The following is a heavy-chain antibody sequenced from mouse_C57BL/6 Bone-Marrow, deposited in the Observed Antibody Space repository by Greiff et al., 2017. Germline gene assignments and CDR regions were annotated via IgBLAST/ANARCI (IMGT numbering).Heavy chain of an antibody. J-gene: IGHJ2*01. V-gene: IGHV2-2*01. D-gene: IGHD4-1*01. Sequence: QVQLKQSGPGLVQPSQSLSITCTVSGFSLTSYGVHWVRQSPGKGLEWLGVIWNGGSTDYDAAFISRLSISKDNSKSQVFFKMNSLQADDTAIYYCARESLTFYFDYWGQGTTLTVSS. CDR2: IWNGGST. CDR3: ARESLTFYFDY. CDR1: GFSLTSYG.